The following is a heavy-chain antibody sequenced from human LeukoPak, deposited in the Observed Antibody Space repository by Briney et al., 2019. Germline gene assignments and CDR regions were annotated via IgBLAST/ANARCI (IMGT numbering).Heavy chain of an antibody. J-gene: IGHJ4*02. D-gene: IGHD1-26*01. CDR3: AKDVSLVGAPSGFDC. CDR2: ISGYGGTT. V-gene: IGHV3-23*01. CDR1: GFAFSNYA. Sequence: GGSLRLSCAASGFAFSNYATSWVRQAPGKGLEWVSAISGYGGTTYYADSVKGRFTISSDSSKNTLYLQMNSLRAEDTAVYYCAKDVSLVGAPSGFDCWGQGTLVTVSS.